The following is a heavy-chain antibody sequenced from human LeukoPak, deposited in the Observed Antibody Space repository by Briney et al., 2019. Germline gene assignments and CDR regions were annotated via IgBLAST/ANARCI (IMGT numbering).Heavy chain of an antibody. J-gene: IGHJ6*03. Sequence: SETLSLTCAVYGGSFSRYYWSWLRQPPGKGLEWIGEINHSGSTNYNPSLKSRVTISVDTSKNQFSLKLSSVTAADTAVYYCARCITIFGVAGDYYYYYMDVWGKGTTVTVSS. CDR2: INHSGST. V-gene: IGHV4-34*01. CDR3: ARCITIFGVAGDYYYYYMDV. D-gene: IGHD3-3*01. CDR1: GGSFSRYY.